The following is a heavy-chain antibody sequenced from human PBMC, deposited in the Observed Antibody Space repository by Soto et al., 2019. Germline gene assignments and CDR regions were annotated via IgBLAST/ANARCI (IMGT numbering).Heavy chain of an antibody. V-gene: IGHV5-51*01. CDR2: IYPGDSDT. CDR1: GYSFTSYW. CDR3: ARRGAFPSWFDP. D-gene: IGHD1-26*01. Sequence: GEALKISGKGSGYSFTSYWIGWVRQMPGKGLEWMGIIYPGDSDTKYSPSFEGQVTISVDKSISTAYLQWSSLKASDTAMYYCARRGAFPSWFDPWGPGTMVTVSS. J-gene: IGHJ5*01.